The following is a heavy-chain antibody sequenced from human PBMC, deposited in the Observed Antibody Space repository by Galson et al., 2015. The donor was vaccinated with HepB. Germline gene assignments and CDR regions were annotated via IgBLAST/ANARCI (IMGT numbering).Heavy chain of an antibody. J-gene: IGHJ4*02. CDR3: ARDLSLRWYYYFDY. V-gene: IGHV3-48*02. D-gene: IGHD4-23*01. CDR2: ISSSSSTI. Sequence: SLRLSCAASGFTFSSYSMNWVRQAPGKGLEWVSYISSSSSTIYYADSVKGRFTISRDNAKNSLYLQMNSLRDEDTAVYYCARDLSLRWYYYFDYWGQGTLVTVSS. CDR1: GFTFSSYS.